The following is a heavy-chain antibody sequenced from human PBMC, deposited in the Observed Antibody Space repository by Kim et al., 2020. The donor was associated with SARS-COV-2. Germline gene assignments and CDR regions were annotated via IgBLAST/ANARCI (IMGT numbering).Heavy chain of an antibody. Sequence: GGSLRLSCETSGFTFSDYAMHGVRQIPAKALDGASGIIRESGQLKNADYVKGRFTFSRDNAKNSLYLQMDSFRLEDTALYYGAKDVGPGVGAIGYWGQGNLVTVSS. CDR3: AKDVGPGVGAIGY. CDR2: IIRESGQL. V-gene: IGHV3-9*01. CDR1: GFTFSDYA. D-gene: IGHD1-26*01. J-gene: IGHJ4*02.